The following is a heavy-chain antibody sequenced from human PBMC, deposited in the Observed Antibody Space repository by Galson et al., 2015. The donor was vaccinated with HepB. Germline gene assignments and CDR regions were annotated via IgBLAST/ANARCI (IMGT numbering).Heavy chain of an antibody. CDR2: INPNSGGT. V-gene: IGHV1-2*04. CDR1: GYTFTGYY. D-gene: IGHD3-22*01. Sequence: SVKVSCKASGYTFTGYYMHWVRQAPGQGLEWMGWINPNSGGTNYAQKLQGWVTMTRDTSISTAYMELSRLRSDDTAVYYCARVGGGSSGSNAFDIWGQGTMVTVSS. CDR3: ARVGGGSSGSNAFDI. J-gene: IGHJ3*02.